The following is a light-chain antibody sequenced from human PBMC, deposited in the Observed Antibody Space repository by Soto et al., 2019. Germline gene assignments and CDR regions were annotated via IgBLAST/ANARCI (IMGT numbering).Light chain of an antibody. V-gene: IGKV1-5*01. CDR3: QQCASSPLT. CDR1: QSISTW. J-gene: IGKJ4*01. Sequence: DIQMTQSPSTLSASVGDRVAITCRASQSISTWLAWYQQKPGKAPKLLIYDASTLQSGVPSRFSGSGSGTEFTLTISSLQPDDFATYYCQQCASSPLTFGGGTTLEI. CDR2: DAS.